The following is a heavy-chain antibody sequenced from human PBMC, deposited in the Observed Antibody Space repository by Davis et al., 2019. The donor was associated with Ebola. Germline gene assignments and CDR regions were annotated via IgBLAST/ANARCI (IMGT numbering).Heavy chain of an antibody. CDR3: ARDDRYGDYAGFDY. J-gene: IGHJ4*02. CDR2: IIPILGIA. D-gene: IGHD4-17*01. V-gene: IGHV1-69*04. Sequence: AASVKVSCKASGGTFSSYAISWVRQAPGQGLEWMGRIIPILGIANYAQKFQGRVTITADKSTSTAYMELSSLRSEDTAVYYCARDDRYGDYAGFDYWGQGTLVTVSS. CDR1: GGTFSSYA.